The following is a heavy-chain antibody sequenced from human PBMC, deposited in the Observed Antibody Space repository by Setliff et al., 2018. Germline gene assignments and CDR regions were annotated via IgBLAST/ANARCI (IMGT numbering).Heavy chain of an antibody. V-gene: IGHV4-4*08. J-gene: IGHJ6*03. CDR2: IYTGGST. D-gene: IGHD2-15*01. Sequence: SETLSLTCIVSGVSVSRHYWSWIRQPPGKTLEWIGYIYTGGSTNYNPSLKSRVSISKDTSKNQLSLNLSFVTAADTAVYYCAREPTHTGYYYLDVWGKGTTVTVSS. CDR3: AREPTHTGYYYLDV. CDR1: GVSVSRHY.